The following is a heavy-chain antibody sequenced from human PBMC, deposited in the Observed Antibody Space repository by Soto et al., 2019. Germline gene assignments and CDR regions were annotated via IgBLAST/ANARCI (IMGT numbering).Heavy chain of an antibody. J-gene: IGHJ5*02. Sequence: SETLSLTCAVYGGSFSGYYWSWIRQPPGKGLEWIGEINHSGSTNYNPSLKSRVTISVDTSKNQFSLKLSSVTAADTAVYYCARENYCSSTSCQGGWFDPWGQGTLVTVSS. CDR3: ARENYCSSTSCQGGWFDP. D-gene: IGHD2-2*01. CDR2: INHSGST. CDR1: GGSFSGYY. V-gene: IGHV4-34*01.